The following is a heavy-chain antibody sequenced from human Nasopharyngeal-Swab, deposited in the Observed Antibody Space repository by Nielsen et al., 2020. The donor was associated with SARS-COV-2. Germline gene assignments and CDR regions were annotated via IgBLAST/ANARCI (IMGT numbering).Heavy chain of an antibody. J-gene: IGHJ4*02. Sequence: GESLKISCSASGFTFSSYAMHWVRQAPGKGLEYVSAISSNGGSTYYADSVKGRFTISRDNSKNTLYLQMSSLRAEDTAVYYCVADEDNVLMVLDYWGQGTLVTVSS. CDR1: GFTFSSYA. D-gene: IGHD2-8*01. V-gene: IGHV3-64D*06. CDR2: ISSNGGST. CDR3: VADEDNVLMVLDY.